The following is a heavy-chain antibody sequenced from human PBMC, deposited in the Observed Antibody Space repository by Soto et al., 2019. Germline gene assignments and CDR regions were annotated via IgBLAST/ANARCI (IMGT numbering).Heavy chain of an antibody. D-gene: IGHD2-21*02. J-gene: IGHJ4*02. Sequence: QVQLVESGGGVVQPGRSLRLSCAASGFTYSNYAMHWVRQAPGKGPEWVTVISSDGNNKYYADSVKGRFTISRDNSKNTLYLQVISLRAEDTAVYYCARERRGGNSGYYLDYWGQGTLVTVSS. CDR2: ISSDGNNK. CDR3: ARERRGGNSGYYLDY. V-gene: IGHV3-30-3*01. CDR1: GFTYSNYA.